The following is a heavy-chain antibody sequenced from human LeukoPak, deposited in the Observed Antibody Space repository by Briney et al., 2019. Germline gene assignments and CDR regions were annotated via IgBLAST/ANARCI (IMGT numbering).Heavy chain of an antibody. Sequence: SAKVSCKASGGTFSSYAISWVRQAPGQGLEWMGGIIPIFGTANYAQKFQGRVTITADESTSTAYMELSSLRSEDTAVYYCARLIGRDYYYYYGMDVWGQGTTVTVSS. CDR2: IIPIFGTA. CDR3: ARLIGRDYYYYYGMDV. D-gene: IGHD2/OR15-2a*01. V-gene: IGHV1-69*13. CDR1: GGTFSSYA. J-gene: IGHJ6*02.